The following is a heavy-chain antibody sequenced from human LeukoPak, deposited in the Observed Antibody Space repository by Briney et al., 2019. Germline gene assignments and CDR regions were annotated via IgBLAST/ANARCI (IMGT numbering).Heavy chain of an antibody. D-gene: IGHD6-13*01. CDR2: IRSKANTYAT. V-gene: IGHV3-73*01. Sequence: GGSLRLSCAASGFTFSGSAMHWVRQASGKGLDWVGRIRSKANTYATAYAASVKGRFTISRDDSKNTAYLQLNSLKTEDTAVYYCTTAVGTDFYDYGLDAWGQGTTVTVSS. J-gene: IGHJ6*02. CDR1: GFTFSGSA. CDR3: TTAVGTDFYDYGLDA.